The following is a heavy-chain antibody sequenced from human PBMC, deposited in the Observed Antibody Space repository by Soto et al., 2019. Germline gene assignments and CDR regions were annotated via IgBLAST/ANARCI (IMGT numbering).Heavy chain of an antibody. V-gene: IGHV1-46*01. J-gene: IGHJ4*02. CDR1: GYTFTSYY. D-gene: IGHD4-17*01. CDR2: INPSGGST. CDR3: ARSAVVYGRRSYFDY. Sequence: GASVKVSCKASGYTFTSYYMDWVRQAHGKGLEWMGIINPSGGSTSYAQKFQGRVTMTRDTSTSTVYMELSSLGSEDTAVYYCARSAVVYGRRSYFDYWGQGTLVTVSS.